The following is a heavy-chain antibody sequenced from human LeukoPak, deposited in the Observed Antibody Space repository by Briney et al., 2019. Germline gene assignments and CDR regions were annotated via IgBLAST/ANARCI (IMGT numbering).Heavy chain of an antibody. V-gene: IGHV4-34*01. CDR1: GGSFSGYY. CDR2: INHSGST. Sequence: SSETLSLTCAVYGGSFSGYYWSWIRQPPGKGLEWVGEINHSGSTNYNPSLKSRVTISVDTSKNQFSLKLSSVTAADTAVYYCARVRAGVYYYYGMDVWGQGTTVTVSS. J-gene: IGHJ6*02. CDR3: ARVRAGVYYYYGMDV.